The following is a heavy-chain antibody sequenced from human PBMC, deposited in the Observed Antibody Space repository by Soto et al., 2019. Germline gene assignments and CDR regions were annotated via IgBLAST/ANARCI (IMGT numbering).Heavy chain of an antibody. CDR3: ARGARGYYYMDV. V-gene: IGHV3-74*01. D-gene: IGHD3-10*01. CDR1: GFTFTDYW. Sequence: EVQLVESGGGLVQPGGSLRLSCAASGFTFTDYWMHWVRQVPGVGLVWVSRVKYDVSSTNYADSVKGRFTISRDNAKNTLYLQMNSLRNEDTAVYFCARGARGYYYMDVWGKGTTVTVSS. CDR2: VKYDVSST. J-gene: IGHJ6*03.